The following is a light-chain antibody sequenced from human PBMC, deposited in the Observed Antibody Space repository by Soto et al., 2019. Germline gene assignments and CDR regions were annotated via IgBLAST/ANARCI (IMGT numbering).Light chain of an antibody. CDR2: GAS. CDR1: QSVSSSY. J-gene: IGKJ1*01. Sequence: EIVLTQSPGTLSLSPGERATLSCRASQSVSSSYLAWYQQKPGQAPRLLIYGASNRATGIPDRFSGSGSGTDFTLTINRLEPEDFAVYYCQDYGTSWTFGQGTKVDI. V-gene: IGKV3-20*01. CDR3: QDYGTSWT.